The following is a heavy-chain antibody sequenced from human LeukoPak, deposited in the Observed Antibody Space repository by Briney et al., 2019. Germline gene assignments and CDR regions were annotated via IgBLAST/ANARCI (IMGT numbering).Heavy chain of an antibody. CDR1: GFTVSSNY. Sequence: GGSLRLSCAASGFTVSSNYMSWVRQAPGKGLEWASVIYSGGSTYYADSVKGRFTISRDNSKNTLYLQMNSLRAEDTAVYYCAADLPDTAILHPHFDYWGQGTLVTVSS. CDR3: AADLPDTAILHPHFDY. D-gene: IGHD5-18*01. CDR2: IYSGGST. J-gene: IGHJ4*02. V-gene: IGHV3-66*01.